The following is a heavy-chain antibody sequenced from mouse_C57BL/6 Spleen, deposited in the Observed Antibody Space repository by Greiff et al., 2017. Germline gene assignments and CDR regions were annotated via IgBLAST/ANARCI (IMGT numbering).Heavy chain of an antibody. D-gene: IGHD2-12*01. CDR1: GYTFTSYW. CDR2: IHPSDSDT. V-gene: IGHV1-74*01. Sequence: QVHVKQPGAELVKPGASVKVSCKASGYTFTSYWMHWVKQRPGQGLEWIGRIHPSDSDTNYNQKFKGKATLTVDKSSSTAYMQLSSLTSEDSAVYYCAIGKGENDGEGDYWGQGTTRTVSS. CDR3: AIGKGENDGEGDY. J-gene: IGHJ2*01.